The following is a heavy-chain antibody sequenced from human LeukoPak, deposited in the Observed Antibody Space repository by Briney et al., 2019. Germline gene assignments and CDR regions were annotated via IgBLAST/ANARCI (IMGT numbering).Heavy chain of an antibody. V-gene: IGHV4-39*01. Sequence: PSETLSLTCTVSGGSISSSSYYWGWIRQPPGKGLEWIGSIYYSGSTYYNPSLKSRVTISVDTSKNQFSLKLSSVTAADTAVYYCARHEEARGDYWGQGTLVTVSS. CDR1: GGSISSSSYY. CDR3: ARHEEARGDY. CDR2: IYYSGST. J-gene: IGHJ4*02.